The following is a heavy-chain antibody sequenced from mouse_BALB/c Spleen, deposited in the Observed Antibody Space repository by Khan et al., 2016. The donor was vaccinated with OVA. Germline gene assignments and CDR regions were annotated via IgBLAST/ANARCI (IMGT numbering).Heavy chain of an antibody. CDR3: TSNYVLYYFSIDD. CDR1: GFTFSDTW. CDR2: IRSKANNNAT. D-gene: IGHD1-1*01. Sequence: EVKLEESGGGLVQPGGSMKLSCAASGFTFSDTWMDWVRQSPEKGLEWVAEIRSKANNNATYYSESVRGRFTISRDDSKSSVYLQMNSLRAEDTGIYYCTSNYVLYYFSIDDWGQVTSVTVSS. J-gene: IGHJ4*01. V-gene: IGHV6-6*01.